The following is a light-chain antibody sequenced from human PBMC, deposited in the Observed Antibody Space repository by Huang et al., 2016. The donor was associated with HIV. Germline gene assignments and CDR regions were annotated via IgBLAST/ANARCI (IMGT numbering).Light chain of an antibody. CDR3: QHQWT. CDR1: QRISTW. J-gene: IGKJ1*01. V-gene: IGKV1-5*03. Sequence: DIQVTQSPSTLSAFVGDRGHITCRASQRISTWLAWYQQRPGKAPNLLISKASDLEAWVTSRVSGNGSRTEFTRTVNGLQPDDLATYYCQHQWTFGQGTKVEIK. CDR2: KAS.